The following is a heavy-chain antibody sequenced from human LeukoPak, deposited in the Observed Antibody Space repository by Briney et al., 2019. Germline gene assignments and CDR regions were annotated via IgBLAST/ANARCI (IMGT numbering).Heavy chain of an antibody. D-gene: IGHD4-23*01. Sequence: GGSLRLSCAASGFTFSSYWMSWVRQAPGKGLEWVSLIYSGGTTYYADSVKGRFTISRDNSKNTLYLQMNSPRAEDTAVYYCARRAGGYSHPYDYWGQGILVTVSS. CDR3: ARRAGGYSHPYDY. CDR1: GFTFSSYW. J-gene: IGHJ4*02. CDR2: IYSGGTT. V-gene: IGHV3-53*01.